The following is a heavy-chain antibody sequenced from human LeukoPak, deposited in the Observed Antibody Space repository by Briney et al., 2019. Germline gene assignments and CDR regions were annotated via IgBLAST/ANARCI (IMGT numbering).Heavy chain of an antibody. D-gene: IGHD1-26*01. CDR2: MYYTGRT. V-gene: IGHV4-39*07. J-gene: IGHJ4*02. CDR3: ARDEKEWELLGPFDY. Sequence: SETLSLTCTVSGVSINSSCHFWGWIRQPPGKGLEWIGSMYYTGRTYYNPSLKSRVTISVDTSKNQFSLKLSSVTAADTAVYYCARDEKEWELLGPFDYWGQGTLVTVSS. CDR1: GVSINSSCHF.